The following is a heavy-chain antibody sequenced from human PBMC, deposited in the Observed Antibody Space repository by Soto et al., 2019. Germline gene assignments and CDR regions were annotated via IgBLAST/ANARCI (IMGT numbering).Heavy chain of an antibody. CDR3: ANGGRGWYGVFDY. D-gene: IGHD6-19*01. CDR1: GFTFSSYG. CDR2: ISYDGSNK. Sequence: QVQLVESGGGVVQPGRSLRLSCAASGFTFSSYGMHWVRQAPGKGLEWVAVISYDGSNKYYADSVKGRFTISRDNSKNTLYLQMNSLRAEDTAVYYCANGGRGWYGVFDYWGQGTLVTVSS. J-gene: IGHJ4*02. V-gene: IGHV3-30*18.